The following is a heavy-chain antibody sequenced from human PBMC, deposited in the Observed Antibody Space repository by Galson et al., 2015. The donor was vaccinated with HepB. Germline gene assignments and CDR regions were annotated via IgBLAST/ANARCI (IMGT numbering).Heavy chain of an antibody. CDR2: IYSGGST. CDR3: ARGGYYYDSSGYRPFDY. D-gene: IGHD3-22*01. J-gene: IGHJ4*02. CDR1: GFTVSSNY. Sequence: SLRLSCAASGFTVSSNYMSWVRQAPGKGLEWVSVIYSGGSTYYADSVKGRFTISRDNSKSTLYLQMNSLRAEDTAVYYCARGGYYYDSSGYRPFDYWGQGTLVTVSS. V-gene: IGHV3-53*01.